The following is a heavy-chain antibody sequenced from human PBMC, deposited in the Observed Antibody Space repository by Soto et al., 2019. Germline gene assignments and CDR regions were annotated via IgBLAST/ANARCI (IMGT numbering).Heavy chain of an antibody. CDR1: GFTFSSYS. J-gene: IGHJ3*02. CDR2: ISSSSSTI. V-gene: IGHV3-48*01. Sequence: EVQLVESGGGLVQPGGSLRLSCEASGFTFSSYSMNWVRQAPGKGLEWVSYISSSSSTIYYADSVKGRFTISRDNAKNSLYLQMNSLRAEDTAVYYCARDRLDSSYSILVRIGTDAFDIWGQGTMVTVSS. CDR3: ARDRLDSSYSILVRIGTDAFDI. D-gene: IGHD5-18*01.